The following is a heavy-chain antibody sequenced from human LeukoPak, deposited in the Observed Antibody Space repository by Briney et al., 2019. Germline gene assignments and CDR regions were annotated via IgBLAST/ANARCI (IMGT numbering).Heavy chain of an antibody. CDR3: ARAQASEMATTIFDY. J-gene: IGHJ4*02. CDR2: IYYSGST. Sequence: SQTLSLTCTVSGGSISSGGYYWSWIRQHPGKGLEWIGYIYYSGSTYYNPSLKSRVTISVDTSKNQFSLKLSSVTAADTAVYYCARAQASEMATTIFDYWGQGTLVTVSS. CDR1: GGSISSGGYY. V-gene: IGHV4-31*03. D-gene: IGHD5-24*01.